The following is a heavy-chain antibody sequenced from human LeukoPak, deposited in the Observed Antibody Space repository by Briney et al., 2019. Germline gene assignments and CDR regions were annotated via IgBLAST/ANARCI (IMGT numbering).Heavy chain of an antibody. J-gene: IGHJ4*02. CDR2: IYTSGST. CDR3: ARARIAVSYFDY. D-gene: IGHD6-6*01. CDR1: GGSISSGSYY. V-gene: IGHV4-61*02. Sequence: SETLSLTCTVSGGSISSGSYYWSWIRQPAGKRLEWIGRIYTSGSTNYNPSLKSRVTISVDTSKNQFSLKMSSVTAADTAVYYCARARIAVSYFDYWGQGALVTVSS.